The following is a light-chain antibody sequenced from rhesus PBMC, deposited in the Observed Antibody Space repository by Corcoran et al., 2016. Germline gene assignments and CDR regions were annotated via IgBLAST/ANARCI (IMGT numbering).Light chain of an antibody. CDR3: CSYTTSSTYI. CDR2: DVS. CDR1: SSDVGGYKY. J-gene: IGLJ1*01. Sequence: QSAPTQPPSVSGSPGQSVTISCTGTSSDVGGYKYVSWYQQPPGKAPKLMIYDVSKRPSGVSDRFSGSKSGNTASLTISGLQAEDEADYYCCSYTTSSTYIFGAGTRLTVL. V-gene: IGLV2S7*01.